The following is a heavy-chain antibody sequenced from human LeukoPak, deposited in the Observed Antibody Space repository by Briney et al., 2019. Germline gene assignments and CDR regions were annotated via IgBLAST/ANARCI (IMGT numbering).Heavy chain of an antibody. D-gene: IGHD5-12*01. Sequence: SVKVSCKASGGTFSSYAISWVRQAPGQGLEWMGGIIPIFGTANYAQKFQGRVTITTDESTSTAYMELSSLRSEDTAVYYCAASGGYSGYGDYWGQGTLVTVSS. CDR3: AASGGYSGYGDY. CDR1: GGTFSSYA. CDR2: IIPIFGTA. V-gene: IGHV1-69*05. J-gene: IGHJ4*02.